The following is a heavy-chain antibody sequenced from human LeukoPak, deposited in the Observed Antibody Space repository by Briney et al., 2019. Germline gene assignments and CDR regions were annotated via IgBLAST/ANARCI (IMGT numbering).Heavy chain of an antibody. J-gene: IGHJ3*02. CDR3: ASGKLYDSSGYFPLYAFDI. Sequence: SETLSLTCAVYGGSFSGYYWSWIRQPPGKGLEWIGSIYHSGSTYYNPSLKSRVTISVDTSKNQFSLKLSSVTAADTAVYYCASGKLYDSSGYFPLYAFDIWGQGTMVTVSS. D-gene: IGHD3-22*01. CDR1: GGSFSGYY. V-gene: IGHV4-34*01. CDR2: IYHSGST.